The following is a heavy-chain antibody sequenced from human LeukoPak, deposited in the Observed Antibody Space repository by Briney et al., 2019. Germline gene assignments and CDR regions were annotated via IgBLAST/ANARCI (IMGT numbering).Heavy chain of an antibody. J-gene: IGHJ6*02. CDR3: ASGRGRASDYYYGMDV. V-gene: IGHV3-21*04. D-gene: IGHD3-10*01. Sequence: GGSLRLSCAASGFTFSSYSMNWVRQAPGKGLEWVSSISSSSSYIYYADSVKGRFTISRDNSKNTLYLQMNSLRAEDTAGYYCASGRGRASDYYYGMDVWGQGTTVTVSS. CDR1: GFTFSSYS. CDR2: ISSSSSYI.